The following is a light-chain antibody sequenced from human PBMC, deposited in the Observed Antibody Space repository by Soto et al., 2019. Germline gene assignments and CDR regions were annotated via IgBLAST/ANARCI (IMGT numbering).Light chain of an antibody. CDR3: QQSYSTPFT. CDR1: QSISSY. Sequence: DIQMTQSPSSLSASVGDRVTITCRASQSISSYLNWYQQKPGKAPKLLIYAAYSLQSGVPSRFSGSGSGTDFSLTISSLQPEDFATYYCQQSYSTPFTFGPGTKVDI. J-gene: IGKJ3*01. CDR2: AAY. V-gene: IGKV1-39*01.